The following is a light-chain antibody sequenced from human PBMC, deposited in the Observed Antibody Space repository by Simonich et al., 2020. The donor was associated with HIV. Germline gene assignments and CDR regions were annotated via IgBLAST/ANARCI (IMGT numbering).Light chain of an antibody. CDR3: QQLNSFT. Sequence: DIQLTQSPSFLSASVGDRVTITCRASQGISSYLAWYHQKPGKAPKLLIYAASTLQSGVPSRFSGSGSGTEFTLTISSLQPEDFATYYCQQLNSFTFGPGTKVDIK. J-gene: IGKJ3*01. CDR1: QGISSY. V-gene: IGKV1-9*01. CDR2: AAS.